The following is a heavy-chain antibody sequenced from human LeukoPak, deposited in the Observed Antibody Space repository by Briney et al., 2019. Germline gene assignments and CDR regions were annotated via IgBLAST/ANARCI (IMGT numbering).Heavy chain of an antibody. CDR2: ISSSSSYI. V-gene: IGHV3-21*01. J-gene: IGHJ6*03. CDR1: GFTFSSYT. CDR3: ARDDYIVGARTGYMDV. D-gene: IGHD1-26*01. Sequence: GGSLRLSCAASGFTFSSYTMNWVRQAPGKGLDWVSAISSSSSYIYYADSVKGRFTISRDNAKKSLYLQMNSLRAEDTAVYYCARDDYIVGARTGYMDVWGKGTTVTVSS.